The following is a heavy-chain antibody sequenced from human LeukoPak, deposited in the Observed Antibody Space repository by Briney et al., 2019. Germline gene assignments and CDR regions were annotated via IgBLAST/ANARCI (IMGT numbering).Heavy chain of an antibody. CDR1: GGSISSYY. CDR2: THYSGST. V-gene: IGHV4-59*08. CDR3: ARQLYSNYNYFDY. J-gene: IGHJ4*02. D-gene: IGHD4-11*01. Sequence: TSETLSLTCTVSGGSISSYYWSWIRQPPGKGLEWIGYTHYSGSTNYNPSLKSRVTISGDTSENRFSLRLSSVTAADTAVYYCARQLYSNYNYFDYWGQGALVTVSS.